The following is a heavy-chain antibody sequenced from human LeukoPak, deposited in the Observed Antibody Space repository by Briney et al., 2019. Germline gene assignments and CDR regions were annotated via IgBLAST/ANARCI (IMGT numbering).Heavy chain of an antibody. D-gene: IGHD6-13*01. V-gene: IGHV3-20*04. CDR2: INWNGGST. CDR3: AGATVCQSSSRYHPDYCYYYYMDV. CDR1: GFTFDDYG. J-gene: IGHJ6*03. Sequence: PGGSLRLSCAASGFTFDDYGMSWVRQAPGKGLEWVSGINWNGGSTGYADSVKGRFTISRDNAKNSLYLQMNSLRAEDTALYYCAGATVCQSSSRYHPDYCYYYYMDVWGKGTTVTVSS.